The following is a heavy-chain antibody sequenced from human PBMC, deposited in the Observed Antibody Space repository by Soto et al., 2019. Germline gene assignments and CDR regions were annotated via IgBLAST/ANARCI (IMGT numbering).Heavy chain of an antibody. D-gene: IGHD3-10*01. CDR3: ACVGELSVWFDP. J-gene: IGHJ5*02. V-gene: IGHV4-59*13. CDR1: GDSISSYY. CDR2: IYNTGST. Sequence: QVQLQESGPGLVKPSETLSLTCTASGDSISSYYWSWIRQPPGKGLEWVGYIYNTGSTIYNPSLVSRATISLDTSKNQVSLSVNSVTVADTALYYCACVGELSVWFDPWGRGTLVTVSS.